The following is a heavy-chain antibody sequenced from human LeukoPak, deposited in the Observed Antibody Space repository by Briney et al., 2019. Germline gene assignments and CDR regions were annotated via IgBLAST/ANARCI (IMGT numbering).Heavy chain of an antibody. D-gene: IGHD6-19*01. CDR2: MCPNSRNT. CDR1: GYTFTSYD. CDR3: ARVYSSGCD. V-gene: IGHV1-8*01. J-gene: IGHJ4*02. Sequence: ASPKVSCKASGYTFTSYDINWVRDAPGQGLKWMGWMCPNSRNTGYAQKFQRRVTMTRNTSISTAYMELSSLRSEDTAVYYCARVYSSGCDWGQGTLVTVSS.